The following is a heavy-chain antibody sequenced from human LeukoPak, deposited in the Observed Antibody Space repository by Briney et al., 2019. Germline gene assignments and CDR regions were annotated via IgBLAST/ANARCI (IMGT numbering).Heavy chain of an antibody. CDR2: IIPILGTA. D-gene: IGHD2-2*01. J-gene: IGHJ6*03. Sequence: SVKVSCKASGGTFSSYAISWVRQAPGQGLEGMGGIIPILGTANYAQKFQGRVTITADESTSTAYMELSSLRSEDTAVYYCVWAPKYCSSTSCYEEDYYYYYYMDVWGKGTTVTISS. CDR3: VWAPKYCSSTSCYEEDYYYYYYMDV. CDR1: GGTFSSYA. V-gene: IGHV1-69*13.